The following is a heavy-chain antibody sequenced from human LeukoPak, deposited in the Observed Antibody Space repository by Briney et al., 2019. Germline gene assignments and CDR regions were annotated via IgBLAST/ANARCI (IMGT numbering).Heavy chain of an antibody. J-gene: IGHJ4*02. V-gene: IGHV4-59*02. CDR3: ARGRDGSAWEPFDY. CDR2: IYYSGST. D-gene: IGHD6-19*01. Sequence: SETLSLTCTVSGGSVSNYYWSWIRQPPGKGLEWIGYIYYSGSTNYNPSLKSRVTISVDTSRNQFSLKLSSVTAADTAIYYCARGRDGSAWEPFDYWGQGTLVTVSS. CDR1: GGSVSNYY.